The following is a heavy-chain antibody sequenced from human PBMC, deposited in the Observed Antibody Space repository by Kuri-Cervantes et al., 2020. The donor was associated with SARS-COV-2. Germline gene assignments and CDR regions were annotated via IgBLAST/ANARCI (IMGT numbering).Heavy chain of an antibody. CDR1: GFTFSSYS. D-gene: IGHD5-12*01. V-gene: IGHV3-48*02. CDR2: ISTSSSTI. J-gene: IGHJ6*02. CDR3: ARGGYDSPIFYYYGMDV. Sequence: LSLTCVASGFTFSSYSMNWVRQAPGKGLEWVSYISTSSSTIYYADSVKGRFTISRDNAKNSLYLQMNSLRDEDTAVYYCARGGYDSPIFYYYGMDVWGQGTTVTVSS.